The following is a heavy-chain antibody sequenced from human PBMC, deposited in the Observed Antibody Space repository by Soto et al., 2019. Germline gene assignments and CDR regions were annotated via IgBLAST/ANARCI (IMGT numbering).Heavy chain of an antibody. V-gene: IGHV1-69*02. CDR1: GGTFSSYT. J-gene: IGHJ6*02. CDR2: IIPILGIA. Sequence: QVQLVQSGAEVKKPGSSVKVSCKASGGTFSSYTISWVRQAPGQGLEWMGRIIPILGIANYAQKFQGRVTITADKSTSTAYMELSSLRSEDTAVYYCARAFSRARGVPIKLYYYYGMDVWGQGTTVTVSS. CDR3: ARAFSRARGVPIKLYYYYGMDV. D-gene: IGHD3-10*01.